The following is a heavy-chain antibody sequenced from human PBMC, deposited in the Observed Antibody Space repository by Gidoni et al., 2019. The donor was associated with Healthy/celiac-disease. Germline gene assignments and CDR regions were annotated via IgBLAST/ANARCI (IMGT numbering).Heavy chain of an antibody. CDR1: GFTFSSYA. CDR2: ISGSGGST. D-gene: IGHD5-18*01. Sequence: EVQLLESGGGLVQPGGSLRLSCAAPGFTFSSYAISWVRQAPGKGLEWVSAISGSGGSTYYADSVKGRFTISRDNSKNTLYLQMNSLRAEDTAVYYCAKDPALWLFADWGQGTLVTVSS. CDR3: AKDPALWLFAD. V-gene: IGHV3-23*01. J-gene: IGHJ4*02.